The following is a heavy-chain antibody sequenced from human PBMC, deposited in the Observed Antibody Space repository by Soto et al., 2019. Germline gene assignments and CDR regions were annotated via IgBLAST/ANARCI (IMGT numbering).Heavy chain of an antibody. J-gene: IGHJ4*02. CDR2: INHSGSA. V-gene: IGHV4-34*01. CDR3: ARGQYHYVLTGYRNGVFDY. CDR1: GGPFSGYY. D-gene: IGHD3-9*01. Sequence: QVQLQQWGAGLLKPSETLSLTCAVYGGPFSGYYWSWIRQPPGKGLEWIGEINHSGSANYNPSLKSRVTISEDTSKNQFSLKVTSVTAADTAVYYCARGQYHYVLTGYRNGVFDYWGQGTLVTVSS.